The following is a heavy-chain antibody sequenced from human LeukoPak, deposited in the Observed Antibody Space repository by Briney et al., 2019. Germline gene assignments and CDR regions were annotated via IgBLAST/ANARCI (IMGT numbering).Heavy chain of an antibody. D-gene: IGHD5-24*01. V-gene: IGHV1-46*01. CDR2: INPSGGST. J-gene: IGHJ3*02. Sequence: ASVKVSCKASGYTFTSYYMHWVRQAPGQGLEWMGIINPSGGSTSYAQKFQGRVTMTRGTSTSTVYMELSSLRSEDTAVYYCARGARDGWPGSDAFDIWGQGTMVTVSS. CDR1: GYTFTSYY. CDR3: ARGARDGWPGSDAFDI.